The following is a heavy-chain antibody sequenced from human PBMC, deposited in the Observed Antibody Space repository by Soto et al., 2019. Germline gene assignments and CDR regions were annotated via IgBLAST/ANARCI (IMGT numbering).Heavy chain of an antibody. CDR2: INRDGSST. Sequence: GGSLRLSCAASGFTFSTYWMHWVRQAPGKGLVWVSRINRDGSSTTYADSVKGRFTISRDNAKNTLDLQMNSLRAEDTAVYYCAKDRSTYYLVPPFDPWGQGTLVTVS. V-gene: IGHV3-74*01. D-gene: IGHD3-10*01. CDR1: GFTFSTYW. J-gene: IGHJ5*02. CDR3: AKDRSTYYLVPPFDP.